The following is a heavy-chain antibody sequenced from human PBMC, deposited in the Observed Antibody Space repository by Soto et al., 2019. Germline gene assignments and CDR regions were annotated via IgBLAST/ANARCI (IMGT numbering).Heavy chain of an antibody. D-gene: IGHD4-17*01. CDR2: INSDGSST. V-gene: IGHV3-74*01. CDR3: ARDNYGYYYYCGMDV. Sequence: EVQLVESGGGLVQPGGSLRLSCAASGFTFSSYWMHWVRQAPGKGLVWVSRINSDGSSTSYADSVKGRFTISRDNAKNTLYLQMNSLRAEDTAVYYCARDNYGYYYYCGMDVWGQGTTVTVSS. J-gene: IGHJ6*02. CDR1: GFTFSSYW.